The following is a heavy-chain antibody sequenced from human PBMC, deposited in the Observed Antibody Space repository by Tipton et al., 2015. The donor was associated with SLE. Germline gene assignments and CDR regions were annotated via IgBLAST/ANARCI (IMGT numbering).Heavy chain of an antibody. J-gene: IGHJ3*02. Sequence: LSLTCAVYGGSFSGYYWSWIRQPPGKGLEWIEEINHSGSTNYNPSLKSRVTISVDTSKNQFSLKLSSVTAADTAVYYCARGKAFDIWGQGTMVTVSS. CDR3: ARGKAFDI. V-gene: IGHV4-34*01. CDR1: GGSFSGYY. CDR2: INHSGST.